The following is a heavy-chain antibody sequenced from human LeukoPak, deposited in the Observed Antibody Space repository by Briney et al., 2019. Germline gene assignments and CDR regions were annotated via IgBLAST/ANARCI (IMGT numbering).Heavy chain of an antibody. CDR3: AKDQYYYGSGSYSHYLDY. V-gene: IGHV3-30*18. CDR2: ISYDGSNK. J-gene: IGHJ4*02. CDR1: GFTFSSYG. D-gene: IGHD3-10*01. Sequence: PGRSLRLSCAASGFTFSSYGMHWVRQAPGKGLEWVAVISYDGSNKYYADSVKGRFTISRDNSKNTLYLQMNSLRAEDTAVYYCAKDQYYYGSGSYSHYLDYWGQGTLVTVSS.